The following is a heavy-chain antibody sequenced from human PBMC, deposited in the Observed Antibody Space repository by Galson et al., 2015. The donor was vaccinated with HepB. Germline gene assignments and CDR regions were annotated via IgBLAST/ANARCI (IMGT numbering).Heavy chain of an antibody. V-gene: IGHV3-7*01. CDR3: VRDHLITVGPAAGVFDS. CDR1: GFTFSNNW. D-gene: IGHD2-2*01. Sequence: SLRLSCAASGFTFSNNWMSWVRQAPGKGPEWVANIKQDGSDEHYVDSVKGRFTISRDNAKNSLYLEMNNLRAEDTAVYYCVRDHLITVGPAAGVFDSWGQGSLVIVSS. J-gene: IGHJ4*02. CDR2: IKQDGSDE.